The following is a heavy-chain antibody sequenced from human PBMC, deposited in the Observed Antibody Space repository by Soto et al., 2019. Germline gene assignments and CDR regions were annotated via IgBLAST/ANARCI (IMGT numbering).Heavy chain of an antibody. V-gene: IGHV1-69*01. CDR2: IIPIFGTA. Sequence: QVQLVQSGAEVKKPGSSVKVSCKASGGTFSSYAISWVRQAPGQGLEWMGGIIPIFGTANYAKKFQGRVTITADESTSTAYMELSSLRSEDTAVYYCARGLTPPMVRGVTLDYWGQGTLVTVSS. CDR3: ARGLTPPMVRGVTLDY. J-gene: IGHJ4*02. D-gene: IGHD3-10*01. CDR1: GGTFSSYA.